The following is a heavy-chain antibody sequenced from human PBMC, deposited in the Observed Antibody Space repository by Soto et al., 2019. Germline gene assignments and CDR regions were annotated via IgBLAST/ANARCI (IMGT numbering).Heavy chain of an antibody. CDR2: IIPIFGTA. D-gene: IGHD1-20*01. CDR1: GGTFSSYA. J-gene: IGHJ3*02. CDR3: ARVVYNWMLDDAFDI. Sequence: GASVKVSCKASGGTFSSYAISWVRQAPGQGLEWMGGIIPIFGTANYAQKFQGRVTITADESTSTAYMELSNLRSEDTAVYYCARVVYNWMLDDAFDIWGQGTMVTVSS. V-gene: IGHV1-69*13.